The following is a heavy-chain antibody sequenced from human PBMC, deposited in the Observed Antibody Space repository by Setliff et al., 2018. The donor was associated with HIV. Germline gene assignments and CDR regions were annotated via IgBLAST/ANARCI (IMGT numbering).Heavy chain of an antibody. CDR1: GGTFSSFG. CDR2: IIPIFGTT. D-gene: IGHD3-9*01. CDR3: ALKGAYDILTGFPN. Sequence: SVKVSCKTSGGTFSSFGISWVRQAPGQGLEWMGRIIPIFGTTNHAQKFQGRVTITADKSTSTAYMELSSLRSEDTAVYYCALKGAYDILTGFPNWGQGTLVTVSS. V-gene: IGHV1-69*06. J-gene: IGHJ4*02.